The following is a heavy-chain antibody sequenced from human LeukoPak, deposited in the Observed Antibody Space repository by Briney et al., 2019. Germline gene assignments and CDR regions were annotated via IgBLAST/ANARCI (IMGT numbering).Heavy chain of an antibody. CDR3: ARDTQNYYGSGTYPRIRYFDF. J-gene: IGHJ2*01. CDR1: GYTFSTYG. D-gene: IGHD3-10*01. V-gene: IGHV1-18*01. Sequence: ASVKVSCKASGYTFSTYGISWVREAPGQRLEWMGWISAYNGNTNYAQKFQGRASMTTDTSTSTVYMELRSLGSDDTAIYYCARDTQNYYGSGTYPRIRYFDFWGRGTLVTVSS. CDR2: ISAYNGNT.